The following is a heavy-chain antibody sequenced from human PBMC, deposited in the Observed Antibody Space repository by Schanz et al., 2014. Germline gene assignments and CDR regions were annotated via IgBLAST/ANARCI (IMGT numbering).Heavy chain of an antibody. CDR2: ISDYNADT. V-gene: IGHV1-18*01. CDR3: AGATYSSSWYGGSEYFQH. J-gene: IGHJ1*01. CDR1: GYTFTSYG. D-gene: IGHD6-13*01. Sequence: QVQLVQSGAEVKKPGASVKVSCKASGYTFTSYGINWVRQAPGQGPEWMGWISDYNADTKYAQKVQGRVTMTTGTSTSTAYMELRSLRSDDTAVYYCAGATYSSSWYGGSEYFQHWGQGTLVTVSS.